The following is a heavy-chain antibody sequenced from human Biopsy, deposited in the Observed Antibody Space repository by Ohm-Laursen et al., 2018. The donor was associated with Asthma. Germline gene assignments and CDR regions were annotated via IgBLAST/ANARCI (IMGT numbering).Heavy chain of an antibody. CDR1: GYTFNSAG. Sequence: GASVKVSCKTSGYTFNSAGITWVRQAPGQGLEWMGWISVCNGKTKVAQKLQDRVTMITDTSTSTAYMELRSLRSDDTAVYFCARAVDYSHYYGIDVWGQGTTVTVS. J-gene: IGHJ6*02. V-gene: IGHV1-18*01. CDR3: ARAVDYSHYYGIDV. CDR2: ISVCNGKT. D-gene: IGHD3-10*01.